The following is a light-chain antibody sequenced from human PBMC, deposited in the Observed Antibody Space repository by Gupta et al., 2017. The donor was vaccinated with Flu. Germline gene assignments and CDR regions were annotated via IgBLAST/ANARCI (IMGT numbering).Light chain of an antibody. V-gene: IGKV1-17*01. CDR1: QGIRNE. CDR3: RQDNSFPKT. CDR2: LIS. J-gene: IGKJ1*01. Sequence: DMQMTQSPSSLSASVGDRVTITCRASQGIRNELHWFQHKPGKAPKRLIYLISNVKSGVPTRFSGSGSGTEFTLTITGRQPEDSATYYCRQDNSFPKTFGQGTXVEVK.